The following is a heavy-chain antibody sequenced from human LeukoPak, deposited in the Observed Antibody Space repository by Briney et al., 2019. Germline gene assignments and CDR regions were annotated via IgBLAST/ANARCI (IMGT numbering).Heavy chain of an antibody. CDR1: GFTFSSYA. D-gene: IGHD3-22*01. Sequence: GGPLRLSCGASGFTFSSYAMHGVRQAPGKGLEGVAVISYDGSNKYYADFVKGRFTISSNNSKKTLYLQVNSLSAEDTAVYFCAKDTATYYDGGGLDYWGQRTLVTVSS. CDR3: AKDTATYYDGGGLDY. J-gene: IGHJ4*02. CDR2: ISYDGSNK. V-gene: IGHV3-30*04.